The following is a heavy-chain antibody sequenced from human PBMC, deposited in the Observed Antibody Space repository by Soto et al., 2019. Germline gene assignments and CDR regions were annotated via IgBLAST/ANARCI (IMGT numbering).Heavy chain of an antibody. D-gene: IGHD6-13*01. Sequence: QVQLQESDPGLVKPSGTLSLTCVVSGGSISNSNWWSWVRQPPGKGLEWIGEIYHSGTTNYSPSLKSRVAISVDMSKNHLSLTLTSVTAADTAVYYCAFPATADFDYWGQGTLVTVSS. CDR3: AFPATADFDY. CDR1: GGSISNSNW. V-gene: IGHV4-4*02. J-gene: IGHJ4*02. CDR2: IYHSGTT.